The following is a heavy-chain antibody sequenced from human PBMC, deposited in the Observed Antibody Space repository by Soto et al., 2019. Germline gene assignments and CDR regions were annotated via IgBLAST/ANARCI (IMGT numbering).Heavy chain of an antibody. Sequence: GGSLRLSCAASGFTVSSKYMSWVRQAPGKGLEWVSLIQSGGPTYYADSVKGRFTISRDTSENTLHLQMDSLRAEDTAVYYCARDAVLCDGGRCYGVLLDVWGKGTTVTVSS. CDR2: IQSGGPT. CDR3: ARDAVLCDGGRCYGVLLDV. D-gene: IGHD2-15*01. CDR1: GFTVSSKY. V-gene: IGHV3-66*01. J-gene: IGHJ6*04.